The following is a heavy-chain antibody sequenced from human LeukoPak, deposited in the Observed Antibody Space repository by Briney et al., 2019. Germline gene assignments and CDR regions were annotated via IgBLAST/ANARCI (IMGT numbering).Heavy chain of an antibody. Sequence: ASVKVSCKASGYTFSGHYLHWVRQAPGQGLEWMGRINPNTGVTQYTENFQGWVTMTRDTSISTAYMELSRLRSDDTAVYYCARWGEENYGMDVWGQGTTVTVSS. J-gene: IGHJ6*02. CDR2: INPNTGVT. V-gene: IGHV1-2*04. CDR3: ARWGEENYGMDV. CDR1: GYTFSGHY. D-gene: IGHD1-26*01.